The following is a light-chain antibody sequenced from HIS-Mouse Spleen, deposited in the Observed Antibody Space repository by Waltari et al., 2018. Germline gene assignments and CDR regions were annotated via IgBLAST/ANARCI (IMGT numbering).Light chain of an antibody. CDR2: DDS. CDR1: ALPQKY. Sequence: SYELTQPPSVSVSPGQTARITCSGDALPQKYASWYQQKSGQAPVLVIYDDSDRPSGIPERFSGSNSGNTATLTISRVEAGDEADYYCQVWDSSSDHVVFGGGTKLTVL. V-gene: IGLV3-21*02. J-gene: IGLJ2*01. CDR3: QVWDSSSDHVV.